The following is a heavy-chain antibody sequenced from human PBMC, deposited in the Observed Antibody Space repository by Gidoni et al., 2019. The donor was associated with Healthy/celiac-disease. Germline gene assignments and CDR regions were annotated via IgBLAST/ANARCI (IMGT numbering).Heavy chain of an antibody. CDR1: GFTVSSNY. J-gene: IGHJ2*01. CDR2: IYSGGST. D-gene: IGHD6-13*01. CDR3: ARAYSSSWYKSGWYFDL. Sequence: EVQLVESGGGLVQPGGSLRLSCAASGFTVSSNYMSWVRQAPGKGLEWVSVIYSGGSTYYADSVKGRFTISRDNSKNTLYLQMNSLRAEDTAVYYCARAYSSSWYKSGWYFDLWGRGTLVTVSS. V-gene: IGHV3-66*02.